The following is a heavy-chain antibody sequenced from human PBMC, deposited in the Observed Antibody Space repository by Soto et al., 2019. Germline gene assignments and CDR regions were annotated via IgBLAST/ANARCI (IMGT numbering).Heavy chain of an antibody. CDR3: AREAQQLGYIDY. CDR1: GFTFSSYA. V-gene: IGHV3-30-3*01. J-gene: IGHJ4*02. CDR2: ISYDGSNK. D-gene: IGHD6-13*01. Sequence: QVQLVESGGGVVQPGRSLRLSCAASGFTFSSYAMHWVRQAPGKGLEWVAVISYDGSNKYYADSVKGRFTISRDNSKNTLYLQMNSLRAEDTAVYYCAREAQQLGYIDYWGQGTLVTVSS.